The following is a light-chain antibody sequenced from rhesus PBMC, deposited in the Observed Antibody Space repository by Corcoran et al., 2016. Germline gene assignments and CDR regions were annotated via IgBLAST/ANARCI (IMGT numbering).Light chain of an antibody. V-gene: IGKV3-24*04. CDR3: QRGTNLST. J-gene: IGKJ3*01. CDR1: QSVGSH. CDR2: GAS. Sequence: ETVVTQSPATLALSPGERATLSRRASQSVGSHLAWYQQKPGQAPRLLIYGASSRATGIPDRFSGSGSGTDFTLTISSLEPEDVGIYYCQRGTNLSTFGPGTKLDIK.